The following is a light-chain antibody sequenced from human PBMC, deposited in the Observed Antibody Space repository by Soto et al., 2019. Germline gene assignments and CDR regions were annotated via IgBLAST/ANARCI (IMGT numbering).Light chain of an antibody. Sequence: EIVLTQSPATLSLSPGERATLSCGASQSVSSSYLAWYQQKPRLAPRLLIYDASSRATVIPDRFSGSESGTDFTLTISRLEPEDFAVYYCQQYGSSPYTFGQGTKLEIK. J-gene: IGKJ2*01. CDR1: QSVSSSY. CDR3: QQYGSSPYT. CDR2: DAS. V-gene: IGKV3D-20*01.